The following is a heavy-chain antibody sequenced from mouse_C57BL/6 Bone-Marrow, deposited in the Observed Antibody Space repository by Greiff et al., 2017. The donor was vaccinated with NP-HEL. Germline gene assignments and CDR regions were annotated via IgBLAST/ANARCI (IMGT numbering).Heavy chain of an antibody. CDR3: VREDDYEYFDY. Sequence: VQLKQSGGGLVQPRGSLKLSCAASGFTFTTYAMPWVRQAPGTGLEWVAPISSTSSYYHSYYPVSVKDRYTISRDDSQSMLYLQTNNLKTEDTAMDYCVREDDYEYFDYWGQGTTLTVSS. J-gene: IGHJ2*01. CDR2: ISSTSSYYHS. V-gene: IGHV10-3*01. CDR1: GFTFTTYA. D-gene: IGHD2-4*01.